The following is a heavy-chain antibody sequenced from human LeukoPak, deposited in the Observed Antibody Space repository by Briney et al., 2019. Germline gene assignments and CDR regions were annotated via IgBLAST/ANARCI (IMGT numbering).Heavy chain of an antibody. Sequence: GASVKVSCKASGGTFSGYGFSWVRQAPGQGLEWMGRIIPVLGMTNYAQKFQGRVTITADKSTSTAYMELTNLRSEDTAVYYCARVSVMRYSSSSAYFQHWGQGTLVTVSS. V-gene: IGHV1-69*04. CDR3: ARVSVMRYSSSSAYFQH. CDR1: GGTFSGYG. D-gene: IGHD6-13*01. CDR2: IIPVLGMT. J-gene: IGHJ1*01.